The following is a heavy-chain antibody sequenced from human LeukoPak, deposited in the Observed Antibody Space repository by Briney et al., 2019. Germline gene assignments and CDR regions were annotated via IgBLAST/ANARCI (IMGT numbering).Heavy chain of an antibody. Sequence: GGSLRLSCAASGFTFSSYGVNWVRQAPGKGLEWVSYISSSSSTIYYADSVKGRFTISRDNAKNSLYLQMNSLRAEDTAVYYCARAYGGNADYWGQGTLVTVSS. D-gene: IGHD4-23*01. J-gene: IGHJ4*02. CDR2: ISSSSSTI. V-gene: IGHV3-48*04. CDR3: ARAYGGNADY. CDR1: GFTFSSYG.